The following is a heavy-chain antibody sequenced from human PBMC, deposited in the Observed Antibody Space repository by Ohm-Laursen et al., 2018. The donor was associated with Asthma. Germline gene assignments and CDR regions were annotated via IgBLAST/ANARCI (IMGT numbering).Heavy chain of an antibody. Sequence: GSLRLSCAASGFTFSSYAMSWVRQAPGKGLEWVSAISGSGGSTYYADSVKGRFTISRDNSKNTLYLQMNSLRAEDTAVYYCAKDAASDQGRPGQDDFDYWGQGTLVTVSS. CDR2: ISGSGGST. CDR3: AKDAASDQGRPGQDDFDY. V-gene: IGHV3-23*01. CDR1: GFTFSSYA. J-gene: IGHJ4*02. D-gene: IGHD3-10*01.